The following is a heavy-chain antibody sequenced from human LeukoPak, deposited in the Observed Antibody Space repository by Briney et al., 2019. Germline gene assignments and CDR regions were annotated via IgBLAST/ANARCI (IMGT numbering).Heavy chain of an antibody. Sequence: SETLSLTCTVSGGSISAYYWNWIRQPPGKRLEWIGDIFYSGSTNYNPSLKSRVTISVDTSKNQFSLNLSSVTAAATAVYYCARDNVLYGMDVWGQGTTVTVSS. D-gene: IGHD2-8*01. CDR3: ARDNVLYGMDV. V-gene: IGHV4-59*12. CDR1: GGSISAYY. J-gene: IGHJ6*01. CDR2: IFYSGST.